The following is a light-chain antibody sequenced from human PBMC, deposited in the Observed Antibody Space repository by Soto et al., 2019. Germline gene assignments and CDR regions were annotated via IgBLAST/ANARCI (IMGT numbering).Light chain of an antibody. Sequence: DILLTQSPGTLSLSPGERATISCRASQSVSSSYLAWYQQKPGQAPRLLIYGASSRATGIPDRFSGSGSGTDFTLTISRLEPEDFAVYYCQQYGSSAYTFGQGTKLEIK. CDR1: QSVSSSY. V-gene: IGKV3-20*01. CDR3: QQYGSSAYT. CDR2: GAS. J-gene: IGKJ2*01.